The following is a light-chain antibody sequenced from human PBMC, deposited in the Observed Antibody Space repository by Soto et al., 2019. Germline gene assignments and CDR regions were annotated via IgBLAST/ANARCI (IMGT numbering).Light chain of an antibody. CDR2: EVT. V-gene: IGLV2-14*01. CDR1: SSDVGGHNY. CDR3: SSYTSSTTLDVV. Sequence: QSALTQPASVSGSPGQSITISCTGTSSDVGGHNYVSWYQQHPGTAPKLMIYEVTNRPSGVSNRFSGSKSGNTAPLTISGLQAEDQANYYCSSYTSSTTLDVVFGGGTNVTVL. J-gene: IGLJ2*01.